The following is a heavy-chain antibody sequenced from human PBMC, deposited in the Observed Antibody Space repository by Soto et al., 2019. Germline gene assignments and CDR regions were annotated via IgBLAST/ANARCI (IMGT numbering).Heavy chain of an antibody. CDR1: GYPFSDNH. Sequence: SVKVSCKASGYPFSDNHIHWLRQAPGQGLEWMGGIIPIFGTANYAQKFQGRVTITADESTSTAYMELSSLRSEDTAVYYCARDFYSSSWYGSSFGYWGQGTLVTVSS. CDR2: IIPIFGTA. D-gene: IGHD6-13*01. V-gene: IGHV1-69*13. CDR3: ARDFYSSSWYGSSFGY. J-gene: IGHJ4*02.